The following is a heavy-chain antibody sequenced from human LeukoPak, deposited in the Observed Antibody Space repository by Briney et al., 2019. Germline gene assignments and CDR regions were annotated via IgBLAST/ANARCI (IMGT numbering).Heavy chain of an antibody. CDR3: ARVLSGCETTRCELDY. CDR1: GFAFSTYS. D-gene: IGHD1-26*01. J-gene: IGHJ4*02. CDR2: ISSSTSYI. Sequence: PGGSLRLSCAASGFAFSTYSMNWVRQAPGKGLEWVSSISSSTSYIYYADSVKGRVTISRDNAKDSLYLQTSSLRAEDTAVYYCARVLSGCETTRCELDYWGQGTLVTVSS. V-gene: IGHV3-21*01.